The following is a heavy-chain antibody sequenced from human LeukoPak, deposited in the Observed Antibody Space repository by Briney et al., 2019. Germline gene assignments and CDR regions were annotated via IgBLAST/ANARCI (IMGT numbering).Heavy chain of an antibody. V-gene: IGHV4-59*08. D-gene: IGHD3-16*01. CDR1: GGSLSTYF. Sequence: PSETLSLTCTVSGGSLSTYFWSWIRQPPGKGLEWIGYIYYSGGTNYNPSLTSRVTISVDTSKNQFSLKLSSVTAADTALYYCARQLIGGVMTFDYWGQGTLVTVSS. CDR2: IYYSGGT. J-gene: IGHJ4*02. CDR3: ARQLIGGVMTFDY.